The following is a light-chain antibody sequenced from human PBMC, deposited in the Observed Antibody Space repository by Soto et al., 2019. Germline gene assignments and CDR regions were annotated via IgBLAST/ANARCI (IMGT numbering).Light chain of an antibody. J-gene: IGLJ1*01. CDR1: SSDVGGYNY. CDR2: DVS. Sequence: QSVLAQPASVSGSPGQSISISCTGTSSDVGGYNYVSWYRQHPGRAPKLMIYDVSNRPSGVSNRFSGSKSGNTASLTISGLQAEDEADHYCSSYTRSSTYVFGTGTKVTVL. V-gene: IGLV2-14*01. CDR3: SSYTRSSTYV.